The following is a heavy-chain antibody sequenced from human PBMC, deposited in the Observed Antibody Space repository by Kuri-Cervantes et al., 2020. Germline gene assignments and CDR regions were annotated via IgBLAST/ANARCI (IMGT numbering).Heavy chain of an antibody. Sequence: SETLSLTCTVSGGSVSSGSYYWSWIRQPPGKGLEWIGYIYHSGSTYYNPSLKSRVTISVDRSKNQFSLKLSSVTAADTAVYYCARVLSGYDAFDIWGQGTMVTVSS. V-gene: IGHV4-30-2*01. CDR3: ARVLSGYDAFDI. CDR1: GGSVSSGSYY. D-gene: IGHD1-26*01. CDR2: IYHSGST. J-gene: IGHJ3*02.